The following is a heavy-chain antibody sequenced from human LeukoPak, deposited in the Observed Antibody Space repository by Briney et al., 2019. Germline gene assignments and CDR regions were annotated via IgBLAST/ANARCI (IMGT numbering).Heavy chain of an antibody. CDR1: GGSINSYY. D-gene: IGHD6-13*01. CDR3: ARVTGYMTEDYFDY. J-gene: IGHJ4*02. V-gene: IGHV4-59*01. CDR2: IYYGGST. Sequence: SETLSLTCTVSGGSINSYYCSWIRQPPGKGLEWIGYIYYGGSTNYNPSLKSRVTISVDTSKNQFSLRLSSVTAADTAVYYCARVTGYMTEDYFDYWGQGTLITVSS.